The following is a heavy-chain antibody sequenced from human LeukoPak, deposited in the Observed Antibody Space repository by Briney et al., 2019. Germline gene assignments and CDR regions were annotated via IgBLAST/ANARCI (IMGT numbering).Heavy chain of an antibody. Sequence: WASVKVSCKASGYTFTSYGISWVRQAPGQGLEWMGWISAYNGNTNYAQKLQGRVTMTTDTSTSTAYMELRSLRSDDTAVYYCERVPARIGPQRWVDYWGRGTLVTVSS. J-gene: IGHJ4*02. CDR1: GYTFTSYG. D-gene: IGHD3/OR15-3a*01. CDR3: ERVPARIGPQRWVDY. CDR2: ISAYNGNT. V-gene: IGHV1-18*01.